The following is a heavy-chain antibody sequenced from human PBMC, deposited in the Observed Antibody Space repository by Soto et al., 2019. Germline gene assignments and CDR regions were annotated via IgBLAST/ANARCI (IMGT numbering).Heavy chain of an antibody. CDR2: IIPIDATV. V-gene: IGHV1-69*12. CDR1: GGTFSNYA. D-gene: IGHD3-10*01. J-gene: IGHJ6*01. CDR3: ARDLLGFGYTYAAV. Sequence: QVQLVQSGAEVKKPGSSVKVSCKASGGTFSNYALISWVRQAPGQGLEWMGGIIPIDATVNYAQKFQGRITSTADESTTTAYMDLGSLRSEDTAVYYCARDLLGFGYTYAAVWGQGTTVTVSS.